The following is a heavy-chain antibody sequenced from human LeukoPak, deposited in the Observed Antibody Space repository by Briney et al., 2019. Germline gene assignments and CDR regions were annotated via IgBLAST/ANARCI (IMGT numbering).Heavy chain of an antibody. CDR3: ARGEATIFGVVSQGLLDY. J-gene: IGHJ4*02. CDR1: GGSFSGYY. Sequence: SETLSLTCAVYGGSFSGYYWSWIRQPPGKGLEWVGEINHSGSTNYNPSLKSRVTISVDPSKNQFSLKLSSVTAADTAVYYCARGEATIFGVVSQGLLDYWGQGTLVTVSS. V-gene: IGHV4-34*01. D-gene: IGHD3-3*01. CDR2: INHSGST.